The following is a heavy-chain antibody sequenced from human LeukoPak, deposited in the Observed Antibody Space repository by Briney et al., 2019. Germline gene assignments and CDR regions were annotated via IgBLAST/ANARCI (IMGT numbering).Heavy chain of an antibody. CDR3: ARVTSRTPAAGIDY. V-gene: IGHV3-23*01. CDR1: GFTFATYA. Sequence: GGSLRLSCAASGFTFATYAMSWVRQAPGKGLKWVSGITGSGRTTYYADSVKGRFTISRDNSKNTLYLQMNSLRAEDTAVYHCARVTSRTPAAGIDYWGQGTLVTVSS. J-gene: IGHJ4*02. CDR2: ITGSGRTT. D-gene: IGHD6-13*01.